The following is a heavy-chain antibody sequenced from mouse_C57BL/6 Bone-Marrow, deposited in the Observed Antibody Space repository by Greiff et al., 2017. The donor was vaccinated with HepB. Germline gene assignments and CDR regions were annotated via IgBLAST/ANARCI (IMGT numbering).Heavy chain of an antibody. D-gene: IGHD2-3*01. Sequence: EVQVVESGPVLVKPGASVKMSCKASGYTFTDYYMNWVKQSHGKSLEWIGVINPYNGGTSYNQKFKGKATLTVDKSSSTAYMELNSLTSEDSAVYYCAREDDGYYAGYWGQGTTLTVSS. CDR1: GYTFTDYY. CDR3: AREDDGYYAGY. J-gene: IGHJ2*01. V-gene: IGHV1-19*01. CDR2: INPYNGGT.